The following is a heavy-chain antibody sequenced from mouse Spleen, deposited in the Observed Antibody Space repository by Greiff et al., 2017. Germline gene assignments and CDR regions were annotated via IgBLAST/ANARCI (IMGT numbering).Heavy chain of an antibody. CDR2: ISSGGST. CDR1: GFTFSSYA. CDR3: ARGRGHWYFDV. J-gene: IGHJ1*01. V-gene: IGHV5-6-5*01. Sequence: EVKLMESGGGLVKPGGSLKLSCAASGFTFSSYAMSWVRQTPEKRLEWVASISSGGSTYYPDSVKGRFTISRDNARNILYLQMSSLRSEDTAMYYCARGRGHWYFDVWGAGTTVTVSS.